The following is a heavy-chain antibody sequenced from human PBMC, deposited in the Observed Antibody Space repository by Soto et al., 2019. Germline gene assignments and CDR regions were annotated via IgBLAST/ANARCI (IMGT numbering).Heavy chain of an antibody. CDR1: RYTFISYD. J-gene: IGHJ4*02. D-gene: IGHD4-4*01. CDR3: ARSPSWETTVTPYYFDY. Sequence: QVQLVQSGAEVKKPGASAKVSCKASRYTFISYDINWVRQATGQGLEWMGWMNPKSANTGYAQNFQGRVTMTRNTSISTAYMELSSLRSEDTAVYYCARSPSWETTVTPYYFDYWGQGTLVTVSS. CDR2: MNPKSANT. V-gene: IGHV1-8*01.